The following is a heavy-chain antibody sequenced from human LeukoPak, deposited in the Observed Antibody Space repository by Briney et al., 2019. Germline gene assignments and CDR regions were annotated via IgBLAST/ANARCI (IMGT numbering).Heavy chain of an antibody. CDR2: IYPGYSDA. V-gene: IGHV5-51*01. CDR1: GYKLTNNW. J-gene: IGHJ5*02. CDR3: VRFALTSSLDH. Sequence: GESLKISCKISGYKLTNNWSGWGRQVPGKGLEWMGLIYPGYSDAKYSPSFQGQVTLSVDASISTAYLQLSGLRASDTAIYYCVRFALTSSLDHWGQGTLVTVSS. D-gene: IGHD6-13*01.